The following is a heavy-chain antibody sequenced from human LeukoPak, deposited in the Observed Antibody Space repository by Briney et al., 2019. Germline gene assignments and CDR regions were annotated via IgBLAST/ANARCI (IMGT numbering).Heavy chain of an antibody. Sequence: SETLSLTCAVYGGSLSGYYWSWIRQPPGKGLEWIGEINHSGSTNYNPSLKSRVTISVDTSKKQFSLKLSSVTAADTAVYYCAARRGVGIFDYWGQGALVTVSS. J-gene: IGHJ4*02. CDR3: AARRGVGIFDY. D-gene: IGHD2-21*01. CDR1: GGSLSGYY. V-gene: IGHV4-34*01. CDR2: INHSGST.